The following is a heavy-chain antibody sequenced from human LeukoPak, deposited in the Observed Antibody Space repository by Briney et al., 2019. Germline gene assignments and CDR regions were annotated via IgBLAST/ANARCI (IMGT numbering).Heavy chain of an antibody. CDR2: TYNSWRN. CDR1: GGSISSSSSY. D-gene: IGHD5-18*01. V-gene: IGHV4-39*01. J-gene: IGHJ4*02. CDR3: ARFSGYIYGYDY. Sequence: PETLSLTCTVSGGSISSSSSYWGWIRQPPGKGLEWIGTTYNSWRNYYNPSLKSRVTISGDTSKNQFSLKVTSVTAADTAVYYCARFSGYIYGYDYWGQGSLLSVSS.